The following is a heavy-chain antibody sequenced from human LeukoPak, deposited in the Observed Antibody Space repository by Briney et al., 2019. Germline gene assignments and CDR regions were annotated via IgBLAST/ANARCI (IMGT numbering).Heavy chain of an antibody. CDR3: ARFGIRQYYYYGMDV. CDR2: INPNSGGT. CDR1: GYTFTTYG. D-gene: IGHD3-16*01. J-gene: IGHJ6*02. V-gene: IGHV1-2*02. Sequence: GASVKVSCKASGYTFTTYGISWVRQAPGQGLEWMGWINPNSGGTKYAQKFQGRVTMTRDTSISTVYMELSRLRSDDTAVYYCARFGIRQYYYYGMDVWGQGTTVTVSS.